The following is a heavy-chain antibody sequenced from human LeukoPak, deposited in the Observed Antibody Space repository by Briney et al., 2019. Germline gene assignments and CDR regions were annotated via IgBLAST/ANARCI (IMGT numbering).Heavy chain of an antibody. D-gene: IGHD1-1*01. Sequence: PGGSLRLSCAASGFTFSDYYMTWIRQAPGKGLEWVSYISSSISTMYYADSVEGRFTISRDNSKNTLYLQMNSLRAEDTAVYYCARDRGYAMDVWGQGTTVTVSS. J-gene: IGHJ6*02. V-gene: IGHV3-11*01. CDR2: ISSSISTM. CDR1: GFTFSDYY. CDR3: ARDRGYAMDV.